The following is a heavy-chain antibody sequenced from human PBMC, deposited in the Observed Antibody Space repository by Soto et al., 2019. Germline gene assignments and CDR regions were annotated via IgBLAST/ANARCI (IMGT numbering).Heavy chain of an antibody. J-gene: IGHJ3*02. CDR1: WGKISNFY. V-gene: IGHV4-59*01. CDR2: IYYSGST. D-gene: IGHD3-10*01. CDR3: ARVWGGAFDI. Sequence: VSWGKISNFYGRRIRQPPGKGLEWIGYIYYSGSTNYNPSLKSRVTISVDTSKNQFSLKLSSVTAADTAVYYCARVWGGAFDIWGQGTMVSVSS.